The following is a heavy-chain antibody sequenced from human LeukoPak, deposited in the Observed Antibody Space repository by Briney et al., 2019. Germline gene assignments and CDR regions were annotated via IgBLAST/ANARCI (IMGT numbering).Heavy chain of an antibody. CDR1: GFTLSSYA. D-gene: IGHD6-19*01. CDR3: AKDLAVAGTYFDY. J-gene: IGHJ4*02. CDR2: ISGSGGST. Sequence: GGSLRLSCAASGFTLSSYAMSGVRQAPGKGREGVSAISGSGGSTYYADSVKGRFTISRDNSKNTLYLQMNSLRAEDTAVYYCAKDLAVAGTYFDYWGQGTLVTVSS. V-gene: IGHV3-23*01.